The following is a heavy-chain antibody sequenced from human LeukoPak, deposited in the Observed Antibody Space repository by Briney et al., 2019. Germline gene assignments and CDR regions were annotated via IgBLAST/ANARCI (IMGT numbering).Heavy chain of an antibody. Sequence: PSETLSLTCTVSGGSISSYYWSWIRQPPGKGLEWIGYIYYSGSTNYNPSLKSRVTISVDTSKNQFSLKLSSVTAADTAVYYCARGPLDLYSSSWLLFDYWGQGTLATVSS. CDR1: GGSISSYY. CDR3: ARGPLDLYSSSWLLFDY. CDR2: IYYSGST. D-gene: IGHD6-13*01. J-gene: IGHJ4*02. V-gene: IGHV4-59*01.